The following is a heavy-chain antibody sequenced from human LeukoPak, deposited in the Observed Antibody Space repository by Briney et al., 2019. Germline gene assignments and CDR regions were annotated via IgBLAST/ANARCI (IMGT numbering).Heavy chain of an antibody. D-gene: IGHD3-9*01. Sequence: PGGSLRLSCAASGFTFSNYAMRWVRQAPGKGLEWVSAISGSGGSTYYADSVKGRYTISRDNSKNTLFLQMNSLRAEDTAVYYCAKGSAVFDWLLNWFDPWGQGTLVTVSS. V-gene: IGHV3-23*01. CDR2: ISGSGGST. J-gene: IGHJ5*02. CDR1: GFTFSNYA. CDR3: AKGSAVFDWLLNWFDP.